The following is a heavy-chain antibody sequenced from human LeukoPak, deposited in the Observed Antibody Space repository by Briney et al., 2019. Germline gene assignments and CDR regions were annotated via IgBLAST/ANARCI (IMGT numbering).Heavy chain of an antibody. V-gene: IGHV3-7*01. D-gene: IGHD3-10*01. CDR1: GFIFSSYW. J-gene: IGHJ6*02. CDR2: IKEDGSEK. Sequence: GGSLRLSCAASGFIFSSYWMSWVRQAPGKGLEWVANIKEDGSEKYYVDSVMGRFTISKDNAKNSVYLQMNSLRPEDTAIYYCAWYGVTHGLDVWGQGTTVTVSS. CDR3: AWYGVTHGLDV.